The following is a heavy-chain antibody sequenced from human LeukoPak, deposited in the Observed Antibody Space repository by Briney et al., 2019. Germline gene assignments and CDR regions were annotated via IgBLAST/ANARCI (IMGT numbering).Heavy chain of an antibody. D-gene: IGHD2-15*01. CDR1: GFIFRSYS. CDR3: ARDQGGGTSY. V-gene: IGHV3-48*01. J-gene: IGHJ4*02. CDR2: ISSLSGTI. Sequence: GGSLRLSCTASGFIFRSYSMNWVRQAPGKGLEWISYISSLSGTIDCADSVKGRFTISRDNAQNSLYLQMNSLRAEDTATYYCARDQGGGTSYWGQGTLVTVSS.